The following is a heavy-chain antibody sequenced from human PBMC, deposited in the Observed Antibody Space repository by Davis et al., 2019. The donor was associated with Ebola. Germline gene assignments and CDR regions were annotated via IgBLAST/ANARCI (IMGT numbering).Heavy chain of an antibody. CDR3: AREFDGGNYYFDY. V-gene: IGHV1-69*13. J-gene: IGHJ4*02. CDR1: GGSFSSHP. D-gene: IGHD3-16*01. Sequence: SVKVSCKTSGGSFSSHPISWVRQAPRQGLEWMGGIIPIFDTPQYAQKFQGRITITADASTSTAYMELSSLRSEDTATYFCAREFDGGNYYFDYWGPGTPVTVSS. CDR2: IIPIFDTP.